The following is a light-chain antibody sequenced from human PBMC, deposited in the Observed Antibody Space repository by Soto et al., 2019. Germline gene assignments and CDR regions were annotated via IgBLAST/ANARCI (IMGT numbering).Light chain of an antibody. J-gene: IGLJ1*01. CDR1: NSDIGGYNY. V-gene: IGLV2-14*01. CDR3: ASYTSSRPLVV. Sequence: QSALTQPASVSGSPGQSITISCTGSNSDIGGYNYVSWYQQHPGKAPKLIIFEVKNRPSGVSNRFSGSKSGNTASLTISGLQAEDEADYHCASYTSSRPLVVFGTGTKLTVL. CDR2: EVK.